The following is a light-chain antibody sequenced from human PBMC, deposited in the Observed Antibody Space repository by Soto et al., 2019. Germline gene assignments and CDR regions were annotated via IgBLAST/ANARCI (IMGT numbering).Light chain of an antibody. CDR2: GST. V-gene: IGLV1-40*01. Sequence: QSVLTQPPSVSGSPGQRVTISCTGSSSNIGAGSDVHWYQQLPGTAPKLLIFGSTYRPSGVPDRFSGAKSDTSAALAIAGIQDEDEAADYCHAYSSSLGGDVFGGGTQLTVL. J-gene: IGLJ2*01. CDR3: HAYSSSLGGDV. CDR1: SSNIGAGSD.